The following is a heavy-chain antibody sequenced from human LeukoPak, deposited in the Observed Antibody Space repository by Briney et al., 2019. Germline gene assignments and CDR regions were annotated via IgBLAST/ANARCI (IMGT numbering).Heavy chain of an antibody. V-gene: IGHV1-2*02. Sequence: GASVKVSCKASGYTFTGYYMHWVRQAPGQGLEWMGWITPNSDGTDYAQKFQGRVTMTRDTSITTAYMELSSLRSEDTAVYYCARESRPHEVTMIVVAYNWFDPWGQGTLVTVSS. CDR3: ARESRPHEVTMIVVAYNWFDP. J-gene: IGHJ5*02. CDR2: ITPNSDGT. D-gene: IGHD3-22*01. CDR1: GYTFTGYY.